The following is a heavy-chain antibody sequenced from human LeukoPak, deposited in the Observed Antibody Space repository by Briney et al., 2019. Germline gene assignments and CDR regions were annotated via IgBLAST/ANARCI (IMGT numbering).Heavy chain of an antibody. Sequence: GGSLRLSCAASGFTFSSYEMNWVRQAPGKGLEWVSYISSSGSTIYYADSVKGRFTISRDNAKNSLYLQMNGLRAEDTAVYYCARFKRLWFGELNYYYYGMDVWGQGTTVTVSS. D-gene: IGHD3-10*01. CDR1: GFTFSSYE. V-gene: IGHV3-48*03. CDR2: ISSSGSTI. J-gene: IGHJ6*02. CDR3: ARFKRLWFGELNYYYYGMDV.